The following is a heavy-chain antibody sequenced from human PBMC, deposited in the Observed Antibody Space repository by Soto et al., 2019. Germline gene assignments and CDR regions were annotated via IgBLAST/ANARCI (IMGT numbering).Heavy chain of an antibody. J-gene: IGHJ6*04. V-gene: IGHV4-34*01. CDR3: ARRRALDV. CDR1: GGSFSGYY. CDR2: INHSGST. Sequence: SETLSLTCAVYGGSFSGYYWSWIRQPPGKGLEWIGEINHSGSTNYNPSLKSRVTISVDTSKNQFSLKLSSVTTADTAVYYCARRRALDVWGKGTTVTVSS.